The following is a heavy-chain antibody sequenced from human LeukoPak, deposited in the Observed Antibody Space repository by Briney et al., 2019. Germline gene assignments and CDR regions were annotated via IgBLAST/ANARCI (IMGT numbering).Heavy chain of an antibody. J-gene: IGHJ4*02. V-gene: IGHV3-48*03. Sequence: SGGPLRLSCAASGFTFSAYEMSWVRQAPGKGREWLSYISSSGSTIFYADSVKGRFTISRDNAKNSLYLQMNSLRAEDTAVYYCARAPVVYPPFFDQWGQGTLVTVSS. CDR1: GFTFSAYE. CDR2: ISSSGSTI. CDR3: ARAPVVYPPFFDQ. D-gene: IGHD4-23*01.